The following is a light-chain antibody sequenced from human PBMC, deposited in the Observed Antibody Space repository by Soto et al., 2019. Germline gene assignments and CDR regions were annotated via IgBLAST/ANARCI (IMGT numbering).Light chain of an antibody. Sequence: DIQMTQSPSTLSGSVGDRVTITCRASQTISSWLAWYQQKPGKAPKLLIYKASTLKSGVPSRFGGSGSGTEFTLTISSLQPDDFATYYCQQYNGLITFGQGTLLEVK. CDR2: KAS. CDR1: QTISSW. CDR3: QQYNGLIT. J-gene: IGKJ5*01. V-gene: IGKV1-5*03.